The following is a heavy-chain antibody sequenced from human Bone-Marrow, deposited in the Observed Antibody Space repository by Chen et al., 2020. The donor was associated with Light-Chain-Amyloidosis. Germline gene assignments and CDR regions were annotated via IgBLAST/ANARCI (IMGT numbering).Heavy chain of an antibody. V-gene: IGHV3-30*03. D-gene: IGHD2-2*01. J-gene: IGHJ4*02. CDR2: VLQDGTKQ. Sequence: VVESGGGVVQPGRTLRIYCEASGLTLRSYGMHWVRQTPVKGLEWLAVVLQDGTKQYYADSILGRFTFSRATSKNTFDFQINNLRPEDTGIYYCAILRYQKADSCGQGTLVTLSS. CDR3: AILRYQKADS. CDR1: GLTLRSYG.